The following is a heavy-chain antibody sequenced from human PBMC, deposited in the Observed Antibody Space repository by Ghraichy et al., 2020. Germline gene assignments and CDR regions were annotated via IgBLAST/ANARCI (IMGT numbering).Heavy chain of an antibody. CDR2: ISYDGSNK. V-gene: IGHV3-30-3*01. J-gene: IGHJ4*02. CDR1: GFTFSSYA. Sequence: LSLTCAASGFTFSSYAMHWVRQAPGKGLEWVAVISYDGSNKYYADSVKGRFTISRDNSKNTLYLQMNSLRAEDTAVYYCAAVDYGDFYWGQGTLVTVSS. CDR3: AAVDYGDFY. D-gene: IGHD4-17*01.